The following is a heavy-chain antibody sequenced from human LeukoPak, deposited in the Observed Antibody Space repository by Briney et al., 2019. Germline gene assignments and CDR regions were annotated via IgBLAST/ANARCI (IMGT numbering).Heavy chain of an antibody. CDR3: ARGASTWYS. CDR1: GGSIVNYY. J-gene: IGHJ4*02. Sequence: SETLSLTRTVSGGSIVNYYWTWIRQPPGKGLEWIGDIYYSGSTNYNPSLKSRVTISVDTSKNQFSLNLSSVTAADTAVYYCARGASTWYSWGQGTLVTVSS. V-gene: IGHV4-59*01. CDR2: IYYSGST. D-gene: IGHD6-13*01.